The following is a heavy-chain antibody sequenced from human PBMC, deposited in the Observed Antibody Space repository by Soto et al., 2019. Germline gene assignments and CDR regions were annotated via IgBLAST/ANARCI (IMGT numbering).Heavy chain of an antibody. CDR2: ISSSSSYI. CDR1: GFTFSSYA. D-gene: IGHD5-18*01. J-gene: IGHJ6*02. Sequence: EVQLLESGGGLVQPGGSLRLSCAASGFTFSSYAMSWVRQAPGKGLEWVSSISSSSSYIYYADSVKGRFTISRDNAKNSLYLQMNSLRAEDTAVYYCARESQLWLLPKPQYYYYGMDVWGQGTTVTVSS. CDR3: ARESQLWLLPKPQYYYYGMDV. V-gene: IGHV3-21*01.